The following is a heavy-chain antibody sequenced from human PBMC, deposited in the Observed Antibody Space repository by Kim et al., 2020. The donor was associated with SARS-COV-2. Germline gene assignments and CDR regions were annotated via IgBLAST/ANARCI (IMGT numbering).Heavy chain of an antibody. CDR3: AKVRGKFTYGDPFDY. D-gene: IGHD4-17*01. V-gene: IGHV3-43*01. CDR2: ISWDGGST. Sequence: GGSLRLSCAASGFTFDDYTMHWVRQAPGKGLEWVSLISWDGGSTYYADSVKGRFTISRDNSKNSLYLQMNSLRTEDTALYYCAKVRGKFTYGDPFDYWGQGTLVTVSS. CDR1: GFTFDDYT. J-gene: IGHJ4*02.